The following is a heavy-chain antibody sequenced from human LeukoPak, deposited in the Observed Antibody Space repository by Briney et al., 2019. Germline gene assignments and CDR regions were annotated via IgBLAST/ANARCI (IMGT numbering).Heavy chain of an antibody. D-gene: IGHD3-3*01. CDR2: ISGSGGST. J-gene: IGHJ5*02. V-gene: IGHV3-23*01. Sequence: PGGSLRLSCAASGLAFSRYAMTWVRQAPGKGLEWVSAISGSGGSTYYADSVKGRFTISRDNSKNTLYLQMNSLRAEDTAVYYCAKMARFLECWFDPWGQGTLVTVSS. CDR3: AKMARFLECWFDP. CDR1: GLAFSRYA.